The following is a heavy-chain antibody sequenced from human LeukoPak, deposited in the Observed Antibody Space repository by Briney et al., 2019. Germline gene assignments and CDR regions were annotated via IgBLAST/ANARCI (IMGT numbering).Heavy chain of an antibody. CDR2: ISTNSDIR. CDR3: ARDWDAMNNCFDP. CDR1: GYTFTNCG. J-gene: IGHJ5*02. Sequence: ASVKVSCKASGYTFTNCGISWVRQAPGQGLEWMGWISTNSDIRTYAQTLQGRFTMTTDTATITAYMELNNLTFDDTAVYYCARDWDAMNNCFDPWGQGTPVTVSS. D-gene: IGHD1-26*01. V-gene: IGHV1-18*01.